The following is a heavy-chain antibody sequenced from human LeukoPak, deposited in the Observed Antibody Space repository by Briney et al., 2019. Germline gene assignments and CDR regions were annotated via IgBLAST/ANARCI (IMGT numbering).Heavy chain of an antibody. Sequence: GGSLRLSCAASGFTFDDYGMHWVRQAPGKGLEWVSGISWNSGRIGYAEFVKGRFTISRDNAKNSLYLQMNSLRAEDTALYYCARAANYDSSGRDYWGQGTLVTVSS. CDR1: GFTFDDYG. CDR2: ISWNSGRI. V-gene: IGHV3-9*01. J-gene: IGHJ4*02. D-gene: IGHD3-22*01. CDR3: ARAANYDSSGRDY.